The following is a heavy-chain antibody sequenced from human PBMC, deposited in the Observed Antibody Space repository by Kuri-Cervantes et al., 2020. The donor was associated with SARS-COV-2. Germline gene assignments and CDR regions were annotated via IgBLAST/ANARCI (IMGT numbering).Heavy chain of an antibody. CDR3: AKDLKWDLAAEYFDY. V-gene: IGHV3-23*01. CDR1: AFTFNNYG. Sequence: GGSLRLSCAASAFTFNNYGMSWVRQAPGKGLEWVAIISYSGENTYYADSVKGRFTISRDNSKNTLYLQMSTLRAEDTALYFCAKDLKWDLAAEYFDYWGQGTPVTVSS. D-gene: IGHD1-26*01. CDR2: ISYSGENT. J-gene: IGHJ4*02.